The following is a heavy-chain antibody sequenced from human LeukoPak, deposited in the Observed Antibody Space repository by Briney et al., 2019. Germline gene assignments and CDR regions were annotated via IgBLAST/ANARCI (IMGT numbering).Heavy chain of an antibody. D-gene: IGHD6-13*01. V-gene: IGHV1-3*01. CDR2: IYAGNDNT. CDR1: GYTFTSLV. CDR3: ARPGLAAVGFDPWYFDL. Sequence: GASVKVSCKASGYTFTSLVIHWVRQAPGQSLEWMGWIYAGNDNTKYSQKFQGRVTITRDTSASTAYMELSSLTSEDTAVYYCARPGLAAVGFDPWYFDLWGRGTLVTVSS. J-gene: IGHJ2*01.